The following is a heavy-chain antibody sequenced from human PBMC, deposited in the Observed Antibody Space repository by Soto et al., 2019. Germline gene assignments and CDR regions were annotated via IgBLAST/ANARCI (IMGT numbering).Heavy chain of an antibody. V-gene: IGHV3-30-3*01. CDR1: GFTFSSYA. Sequence: PGGSLRLSCAASGFTFSSYAMHWVRQAPGKGLEWVAVISYDGSNKYYADSVKGRFTISRDNSKNTLYLQMNSLRAEDTAVYYCARDSLEMATMDYYYYYGMDVWGQGTTVTVSS. CDR2: ISYDGSNK. CDR3: ARDSLEMATMDYYYYYGMDV. J-gene: IGHJ6*02. D-gene: IGHD5-12*01.